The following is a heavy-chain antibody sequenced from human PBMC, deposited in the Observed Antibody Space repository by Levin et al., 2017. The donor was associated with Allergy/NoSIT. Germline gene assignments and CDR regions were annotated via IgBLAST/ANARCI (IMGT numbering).Heavy chain of an antibody. V-gene: IGHV3-15*01. D-gene: IGHD6-13*01. Sequence: SCAASGFTFSNAWMSWVRQAPGKGLEWVGRIKSKTGGGTTNYGAPVQGRFTISRDDSKNTLYLQMTSLKTEDTAVYYCMTISYSTSWSFGGQGTLVTVSS. J-gene: IGHJ4*02. CDR2: IKSKTGGGTT. CDR3: MTISYSTSWSF. CDR1: GFTFSNAW.